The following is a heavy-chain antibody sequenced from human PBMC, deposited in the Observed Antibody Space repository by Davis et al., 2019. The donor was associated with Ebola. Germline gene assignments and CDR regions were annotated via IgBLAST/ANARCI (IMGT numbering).Heavy chain of an antibody. V-gene: IGHV1-69*13. CDR2: IIPIFGTA. Sequence: AASVKVSCKASGGTFSSYAISWVRQAPGQGLEWMGGIIPIFGTANYAQKFQGRVTITADESTSTAYMELSSLRSEDTAVYYCARGVHDYSNYRYYYYGMDVWGQGTTVTVSS. J-gene: IGHJ6*02. D-gene: IGHD4-11*01. CDR3: ARGVHDYSNYRYYYYGMDV. CDR1: GGTFSSYA.